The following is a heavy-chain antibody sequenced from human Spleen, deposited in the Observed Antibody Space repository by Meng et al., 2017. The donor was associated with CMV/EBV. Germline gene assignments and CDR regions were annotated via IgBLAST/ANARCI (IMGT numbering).Heavy chain of an antibody. J-gene: IGHJ4*02. CDR2: INHSGST. CDR3: ARIITIPYYFDY. CDR1: GGSFSGYY. V-gene: IGHV4-34*01. D-gene: IGHD3-3*01. Sequence: VQLQQCGAGLLKPSETLSLTCAVYGGSFSGYYWSWIRQPPGKGLEWIGEINHSGSTNYNPSLKSRVTISVDTSKNQFSLKLSSVTAADTAVYYCARIITIPYYFDYWGQGTLVTVSS.